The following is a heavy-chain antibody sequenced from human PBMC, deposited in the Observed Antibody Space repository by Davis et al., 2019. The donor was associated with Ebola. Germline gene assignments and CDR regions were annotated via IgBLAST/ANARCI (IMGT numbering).Heavy chain of an antibody. J-gene: IGHJ6*04. CDR1: GFTFSSYA. Sequence: GESLKISCAASGFTFSSYAMHWVRQAPGKGLEWVAVISYDGSNKYYVDSVKGRFTISRDNSKNMLYLQMNSLKVEDTAVYYCARETDGMDVWGKGTTVTVSS. V-gene: IGHV3-30*04. CDR2: ISYDGSNK. CDR3: ARETDGMDV.